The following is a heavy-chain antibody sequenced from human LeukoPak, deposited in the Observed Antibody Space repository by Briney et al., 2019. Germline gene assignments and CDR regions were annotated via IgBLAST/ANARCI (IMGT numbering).Heavy chain of an antibody. CDR3: ARENDYGDPIDY. CDR2: IYYSGST. CDR1: GGSTSSYY. D-gene: IGHD4-17*01. V-gene: IGHV4-59*01. J-gene: IGHJ4*02. Sequence: SETLSLTCTVSGGSTSSYYWSWIRQPPGKGLEWIGYIYYSGSTNYNPSLKSRVTISVDTSKNQFSLKLSSVTAADTAVYYCARENDYGDPIDYWGQGTLVTVSS.